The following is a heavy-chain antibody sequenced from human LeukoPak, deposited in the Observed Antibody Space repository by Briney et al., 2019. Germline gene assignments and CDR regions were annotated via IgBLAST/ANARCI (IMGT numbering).Heavy chain of an antibody. Sequence: SETLSLTCTVSGGSISTYYWTWIRQPPGKGLEWIGYIYYSGATNYNPSLKSRVTISVDTSKNQFSLKLSPVTAADTAVYYCARGVYIAAAQYGFWGQGTLVTVSS. J-gene: IGHJ4*02. CDR1: GGSISTYY. CDR2: IYYSGAT. CDR3: ARGVYIAAAQYGF. V-gene: IGHV4-59*01. D-gene: IGHD6-13*01.